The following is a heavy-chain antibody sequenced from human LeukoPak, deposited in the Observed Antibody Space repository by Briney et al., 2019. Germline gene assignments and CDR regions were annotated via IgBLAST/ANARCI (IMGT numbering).Heavy chain of an antibody. J-gene: IGHJ3*01. CDR2: INPNSGDT. CDR3: AVWVSAHAALDV. CDR1: GYTFTDYY. D-gene: IGHD1-26*01. Sequence: ASVKVSCKASGYTFTDYYMNWVRQAPGQGLEWMGWINPNSGDTNSTQNLQGRITMYRDTSISTAYMELSRLRSDDTAVYYCAVWVSAHAALDVWGQGTMVTVSS. V-gene: IGHV1-2*02.